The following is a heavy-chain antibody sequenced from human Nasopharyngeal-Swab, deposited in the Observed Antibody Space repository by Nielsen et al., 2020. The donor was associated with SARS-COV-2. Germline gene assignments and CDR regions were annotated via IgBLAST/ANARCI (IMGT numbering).Heavy chain of an antibody. CDR2: IYYSGST. J-gene: IGHJ4*02. Sequence: SETLSLTCTVSGGSINSSSYYWGWIRQPPGKGLEWIGSIYYSGSTYYNPSLKSRVTISVDTSKNQFSLKLSSVTAADTAVYYCARVGTIFGVVIADYWGQGTLVTVSS. CDR1: GGSINSSSYY. V-gene: IGHV4-39*07. CDR3: ARVGTIFGVVIADY. D-gene: IGHD3-3*01.